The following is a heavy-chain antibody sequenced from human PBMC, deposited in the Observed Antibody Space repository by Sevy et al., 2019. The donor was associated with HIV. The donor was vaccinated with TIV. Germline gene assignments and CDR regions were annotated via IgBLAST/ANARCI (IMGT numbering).Heavy chain of an antibody. J-gene: IGHJ4*02. CDR1: GFNFSNYA. Sequence: GGSLRLSCAASGFNFSNYAMSWVRQAPGKGLEWVSTFSFGCGKINYADSVKGRFTISRDNSKNTLYLQMNILRAEDTALYYCAREGCSKPHDYWGQGPLFTVSS. CDR3: AREGCSKPHDY. CDR2: FSFGCGKI. D-gene: IGHD2-2*01. V-gene: IGHV3-23*01.